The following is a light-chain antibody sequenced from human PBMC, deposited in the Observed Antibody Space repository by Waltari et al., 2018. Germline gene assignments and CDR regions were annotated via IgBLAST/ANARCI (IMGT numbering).Light chain of an antibody. V-gene: IGKV1-9*01. J-gene: IGKJ4*01. CDR1: QGIDNY. CDR3: LQLKSFPLT. CDR2: AAS. Sequence: GDRVTITCRASQGIDNYLAWYQQKPGKAPKLLIYAASSLQRGVPSRFSGSNSGTDFTFTISSLQPEDFATYFCLQLKSFPLTFGGGTKVEIQ.